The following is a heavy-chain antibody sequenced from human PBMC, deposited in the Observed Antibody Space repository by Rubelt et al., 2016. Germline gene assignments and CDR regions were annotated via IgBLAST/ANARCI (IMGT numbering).Heavy chain of an antibody. CDR3: ARDWTGTRHYYYYGMDV. D-gene: IGHD3/OR15-3a*01. J-gene: IGHJ6*02. Sequence: VRQAPGKGLEWVSVIYSGGSTYYADSVKGRFTISRDNSKNTPYLQMNSLRAEDTAVYYCARDWTGTRHYYYYGMDVWGQGTTVTVSS. CDR2: IYSGGST. V-gene: IGHV3-66*01.